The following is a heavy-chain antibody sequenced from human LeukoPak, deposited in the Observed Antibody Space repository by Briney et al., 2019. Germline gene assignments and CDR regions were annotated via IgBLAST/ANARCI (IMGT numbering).Heavy chain of an antibody. V-gene: IGHV3-30-3*01. CDR2: ISYDGSNK. CDR1: GFTFSSYA. CDR3: ARSRDSKYYFDY. Sequence: GGSLRLSCAASGFTFSSYAMHWVRQAPGKGLEWVAVISYDGSNKYYADSVKGRFTISRDNSKNTLYLQMNSLRAEDTAVYYCARSRDSKYYFDYWGQGTLVTVSS. D-gene: IGHD6-13*01. J-gene: IGHJ4*02.